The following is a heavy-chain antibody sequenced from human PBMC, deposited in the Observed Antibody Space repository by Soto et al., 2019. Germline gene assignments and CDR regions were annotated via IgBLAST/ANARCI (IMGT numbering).Heavy chain of an antibody. D-gene: IGHD3-22*01. CDR1: GFTFSSYA. V-gene: IGHV3-23*01. J-gene: IGHJ4*02. CDR2: ISGSGGST. CDR3: AKDLYYYDSSGYSRYFDY. Sequence: EVQLLESGGGLVQPGGSLRLSCAASGFTFSSYAMSWVRQAPGKGLEWVSAISGSGGSTYYADSVKGRFTISRDNSKNTLYLQMNSLRAEDTAVYYCAKDLYYYDSSGYSRYFDYWGQGTLVTVSS.